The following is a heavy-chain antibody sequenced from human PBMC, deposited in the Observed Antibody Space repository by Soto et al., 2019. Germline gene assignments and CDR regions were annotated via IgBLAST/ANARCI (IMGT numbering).Heavy chain of an antibody. CDR3: ARDKSPYSSGWHNRHFDY. CDR1: GFTFSSYA. J-gene: IGHJ4*02. D-gene: IGHD6-19*01. Sequence: QVQLVESGGGVVQPGRSLRLSCAASGFTFSSYAMHWVRQAPGKGLEWVTVLSYDGSNKYYAGSVKGRFTISRDNSKNTLYLQMDSLRAEDTAVYYCARDKSPYSSGWHNRHFDYWGQGTLVTVAS. CDR2: LSYDGSNK. V-gene: IGHV3-30-3*01.